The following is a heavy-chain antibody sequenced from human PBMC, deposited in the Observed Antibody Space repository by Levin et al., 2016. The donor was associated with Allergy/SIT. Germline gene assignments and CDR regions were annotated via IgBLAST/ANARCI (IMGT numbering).Heavy chain of an antibody. CDR2: IIPIFGTA. CDR1: GGTFSSYA. CDR3: ASRETWIQNAFDI. D-gene: IGHD5-12*01. Sequence: SVKVSCKASGGTFSSYAISWVRQAPGQGLEWMGGIIPIFGTANYAQKFQGRVTITADESTSTAYMELSSLRSEDTAVYYCASRETWIQNAFDIWGQGTMVTVSS. V-gene: IGHV1-69*13. J-gene: IGHJ3*02.